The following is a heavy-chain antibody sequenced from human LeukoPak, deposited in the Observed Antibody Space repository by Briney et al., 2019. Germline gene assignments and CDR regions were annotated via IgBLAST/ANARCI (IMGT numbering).Heavy chain of an antibody. Sequence: ASVKVSCKASGYTFTSYDINWVRQATGQGLEWMGWMNPNRGNTGYAQKLQGRVTMTRNTSISTAYIELSSLRSEDTGVYYCAREPHFDIDAFDIWGQGTMVTVSS. J-gene: IGHJ3*02. CDR2: MNPNRGNT. CDR1: GYTFTSYD. V-gene: IGHV1-8*01. D-gene: IGHD1-14*01. CDR3: AREPHFDIDAFDI.